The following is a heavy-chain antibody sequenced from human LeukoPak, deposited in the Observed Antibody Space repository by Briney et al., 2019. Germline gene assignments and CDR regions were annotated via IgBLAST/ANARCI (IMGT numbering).Heavy chain of an antibody. CDR2: IDTVGNT. Sequence: GGSLRLSCAASGFTFSSYDMHWVRQATGKGLEWVSAIDTVGNTYYDGSVRGRFTISREDAWNSLYLQMNSLRDGDTAVYYCARVRPTDFVTGYKQELDYWGQGTLVTVSS. J-gene: IGHJ4*02. D-gene: IGHD3-9*01. CDR3: ARVRPTDFVTGYKQELDY. V-gene: IGHV3-13*01. CDR1: GFTFSSYD.